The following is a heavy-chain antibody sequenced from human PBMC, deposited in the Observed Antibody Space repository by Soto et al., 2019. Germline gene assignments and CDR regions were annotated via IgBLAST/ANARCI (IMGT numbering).Heavy chain of an antibody. D-gene: IGHD6-13*01. CDR2: INAGSGSA. CDR3: ARGSSNLVDLDY. J-gene: IGHJ4*02. Sequence: SVKVSCKASGYSFTNSAIHWLRQAPGQRLEWMGWINAGSGSAKYSQKFQGRVTITRDTSASTAYMELSSLKSEDTAVYYCARGSSNLVDLDYWGQGTLVTVSS. V-gene: IGHV1-3*01. CDR1: GYSFTNSA.